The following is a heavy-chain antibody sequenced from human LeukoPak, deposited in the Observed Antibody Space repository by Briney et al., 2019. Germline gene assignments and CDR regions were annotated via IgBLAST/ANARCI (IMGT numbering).Heavy chain of an antibody. J-gene: IGHJ4*02. V-gene: IGHV5-51*01. Sequence: GESLKISCKASGYTFTTYWIGWVRQMPGKGLEWMGITWPGHSDTRYSPSFQGQVTISADKSISTAYLQWSSLKASDTAMYYCARWFYTVGYYFDYWGQGTLVTVSS. CDR3: ARWFYTVGYYFDY. CDR1: GYTFTTYW. CDR2: TWPGHSDT. D-gene: IGHD4-23*01.